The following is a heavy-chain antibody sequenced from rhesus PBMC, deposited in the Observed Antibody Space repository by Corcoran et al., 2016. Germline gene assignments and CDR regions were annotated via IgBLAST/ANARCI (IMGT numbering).Heavy chain of an antibody. CDR1: GGSISSGYYY. V-gene: IGHV4-122*02. D-gene: IGHD6-25*01. Sequence: VQLQESGPGLVKPSETLSLTCAVSGGSISSGYYYWSWIRQPPGKGLEWIGYITYSGSTSYNPSLKSRVTISRDTSKNQFSLKLSSVTAADTAVYYCASRGIVAAFDYWGQGVLVTVSS. J-gene: IGHJ4*01. CDR3: ASRGIVAAFDY. CDR2: ITYSGST.